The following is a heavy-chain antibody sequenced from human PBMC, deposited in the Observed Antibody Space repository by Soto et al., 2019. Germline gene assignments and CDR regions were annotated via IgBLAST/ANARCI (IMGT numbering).Heavy chain of an antibody. CDR1: GFTFSSYA. CDR2: ISGSGGST. D-gene: IGHD3-10*01. J-gene: IGHJ4*02. V-gene: IGHV3-23*01. Sequence: GGSLRLSCAASGFTFSSYAMSWVRQAPGKGLEWVSAISGSGGSTYYADSVKGRFTISRDNSKNTLYLQMNSLRAEDTAVYYCAKWASEILWFGELGFDYWGQGTLVTVSS. CDR3: AKWASEILWFGELGFDY.